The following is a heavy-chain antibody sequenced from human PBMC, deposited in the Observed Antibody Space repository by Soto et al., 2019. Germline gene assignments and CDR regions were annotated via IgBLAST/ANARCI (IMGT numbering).Heavy chain of an antibody. CDR2: ISGSGGNT. Sequence: EVQLLESGGGWVQPGGSLRLSCAASGFTFSNFAMTWVRQAPGMGLERVSSISGSGGNTYYADSVKGRFTISRDNSRNTLFLQMNSLRVEDTALYYCVDWPEGAVPDFDFCGQGTLVTVSS. D-gene: IGHD1-26*01. CDR3: VDWPEGAVPDFDF. J-gene: IGHJ4*02. CDR1: GFTFSNFA. V-gene: IGHV3-23*01.